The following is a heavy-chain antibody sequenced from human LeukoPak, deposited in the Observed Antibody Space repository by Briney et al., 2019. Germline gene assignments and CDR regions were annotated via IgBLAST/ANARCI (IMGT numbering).Heavy chain of an antibody. CDR2: IYYSGST. D-gene: IGHD3-22*01. Sequence: SETLSLTCAVYGVSFSGYYWSWIRQPPGKGLEWIGNIYYSGSTNYNPSLKSRVTISVDTSKNQFSLKLSSVTAADTAVYYCTRGSIAYYYMDVWGKGTTVTISS. CDR1: GVSFSGYY. J-gene: IGHJ6*03. CDR3: TRGSIAYYYMDV. V-gene: IGHV4-59*01.